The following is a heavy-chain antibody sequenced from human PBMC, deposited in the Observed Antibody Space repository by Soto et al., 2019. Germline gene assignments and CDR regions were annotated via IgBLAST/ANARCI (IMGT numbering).Heavy chain of an antibody. CDR1: GGSISSSNW. V-gene: IGHV4-4*02. Sequence: QVQLQESGPGLVKPSGTLSLTCAVSGGSISSSNWWSWVRQPPGKGLEWIGEIYHSGSTNYNPSLKSRVTISVDKSKNQFSLKLSSVTAADTAVYYCASPYYYDSSGWPDAFDIWGQGTMVTVSS. D-gene: IGHD3-22*01. CDR3: ASPYYYDSSGWPDAFDI. J-gene: IGHJ3*02. CDR2: IYHSGST.